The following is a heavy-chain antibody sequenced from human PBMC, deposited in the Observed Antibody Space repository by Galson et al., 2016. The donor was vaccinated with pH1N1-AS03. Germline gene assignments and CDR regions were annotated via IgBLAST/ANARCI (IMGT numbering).Heavy chain of an antibody. V-gene: IGHV4-39*07. CDR3: ARTRAARPADAFDV. CDR1: GDSTNINTCY. CDR2: VYYDGNT. J-gene: IGHJ3*01. D-gene: IGHD6-6*01. Sequence: LSLTCSVSGDSTNINTCYWGWIRQPPGKGLEWIGSVYYDGNTYYNPSLKSRATISVDTSKNLFSLKLTSLTAADTAVYYCARTRAARPADAFDVWGQGTTVTVSS.